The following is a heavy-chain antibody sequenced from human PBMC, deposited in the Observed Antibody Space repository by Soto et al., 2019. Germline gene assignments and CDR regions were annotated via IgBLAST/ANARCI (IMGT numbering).Heavy chain of an antibody. D-gene: IGHD3-22*01. CDR1: GGTFSSYA. J-gene: IGHJ4*02. V-gene: IGHV1-69*06. Sequence: SVKVSCKASGGTFSSYAISWVRQAPGQGLEWMGGIIPIFGTANYAQKFQGRVTITADKSTSTTYMELSSLRSEDTAVYYCARANYYDSSGYYYYFDYWGQGTLVTVSS. CDR2: IIPIFGTA. CDR3: ARANYYDSSGYYYYFDY.